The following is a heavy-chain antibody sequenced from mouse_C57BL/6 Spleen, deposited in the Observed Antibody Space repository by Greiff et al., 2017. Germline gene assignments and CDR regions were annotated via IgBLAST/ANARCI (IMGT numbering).Heavy chain of an antibody. CDR1: GFTFSDYY. J-gene: IGHJ4*01. CDR2: INYDGSST. CDR3: ARGGYYDAMDY. Sequence: EVHLVESEGGLVQPGSSMKLSCTASGFTFSDYYMAWVRQVPEKGLEWVANINYDGSSTYYLDSLKSRFIISRDNAKNILYLQMSSLKAEDTATYYCARGGYYDAMDYWGQGTSVTVSS. D-gene: IGHD2-2*01. V-gene: IGHV5-16*01.